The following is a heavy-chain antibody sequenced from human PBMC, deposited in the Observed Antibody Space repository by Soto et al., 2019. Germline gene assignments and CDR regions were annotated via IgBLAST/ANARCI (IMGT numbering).Heavy chain of an antibody. Sequence: QVQLVQSGSEVKKPGASVKVSCKASGYTFTIYGINWVRQAPGQGLEWMGWISPDNGNTNYAQKLQGRVTMTTDTSTSTAYMELRSLRSHDTAVYYCARALGYSGYAGMDVWGQGTTVTVSS. J-gene: IGHJ6*02. CDR3: ARALGYSGYAGMDV. D-gene: IGHD5-12*01. V-gene: IGHV1-18*01. CDR1: GYTFTIYG. CDR2: ISPDNGNT.